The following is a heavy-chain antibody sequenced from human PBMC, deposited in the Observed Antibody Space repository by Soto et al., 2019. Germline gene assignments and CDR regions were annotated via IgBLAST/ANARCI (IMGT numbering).Heavy chain of an antibody. V-gene: IGHV3-33*01. CDR2: IWSDGNKR. J-gene: IGHJ4*02. CDR1: GFMFSNHG. D-gene: IGHD1-1*01. CDR3: VRGDNWNDEASDY. Sequence: QVQLVESGGGVVQPGRSLRLSCAASGFMFSNHGMHWVRQAPGKGLEWVAVIWSDGNKRYYADSVKGRSTTSRDYSKNTLYLQMNSLRAEDTAVYYCVRGDNWNDEASDYWGQGTLVTVSS.